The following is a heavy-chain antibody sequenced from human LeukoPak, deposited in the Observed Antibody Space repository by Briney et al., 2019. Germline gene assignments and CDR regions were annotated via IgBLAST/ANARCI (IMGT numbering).Heavy chain of an antibody. Sequence: PSETLSLTCTVSGGSISNYYWSWIRQPPGKGLEWIGYIYYSGSTNYNPSLKSRVTISVDTSKNQFSLKLSSVTAADTAVYYCARGSGEYYDFWSGYYSVGYFDYWGQGTLVTVSS. CDR1: GGSISNYY. J-gene: IGHJ4*02. CDR3: ARGSGEYYDFWSGYYSVGYFDY. D-gene: IGHD3-3*01. V-gene: IGHV4-59*01. CDR2: IYYSGST.